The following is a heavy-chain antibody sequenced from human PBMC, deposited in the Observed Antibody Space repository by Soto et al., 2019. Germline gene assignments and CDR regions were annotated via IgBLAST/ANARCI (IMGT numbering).Heavy chain of an antibody. Sequence: EVQLVESGGGLVQPGGSLRLSCAASGFTVSSNYMNWVRQAPGKGLEWVSVIYSGGSTYYADSVKDRFTISRDNSKNTLFLQMNSLRAEDTAVYYCARESYYYMDVWGKGTTVTVSS. J-gene: IGHJ6*03. CDR3: ARESYYYMDV. CDR1: GFTVSSNY. V-gene: IGHV3-66*01. CDR2: IYSGGST.